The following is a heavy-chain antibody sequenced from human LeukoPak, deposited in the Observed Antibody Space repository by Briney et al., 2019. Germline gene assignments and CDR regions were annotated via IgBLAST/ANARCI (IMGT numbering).Heavy chain of an antibody. CDR3: AGYNCSSTTCYTGGFDY. V-gene: IGHV3-23*01. J-gene: IGHJ4*02. CDR2: ISGSGGST. CDR1: VFTFSSYA. D-gene: IGHD2-2*02. Sequence: GGSLRLSCAASVFTFSSYAMSWVRQAPGKGLEWVSAISGSGGSTYYADSVKGRFTISRDNSKNTLYLQMNSLRAEDTAVYYCAGYNCSSTTCYTGGFDYWGQGTLVTVSS.